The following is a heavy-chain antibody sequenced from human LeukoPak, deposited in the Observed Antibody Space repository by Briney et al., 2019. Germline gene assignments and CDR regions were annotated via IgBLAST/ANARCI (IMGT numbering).Heavy chain of an antibody. Sequence: GGSLRLSCAASGFTFSSYSMNWVRQAPGKGLVWVSSISSSSSYIYYADSVKGRFTISRDNAKNSLYLQMNSLRAEDTAVFYCARDHVGWGANWFDPWGQGTLVTVSS. CDR1: GFTFSSYS. CDR3: ARDHVGWGANWFDP. D-gene: IGHD1-26*01. J-gene: IGHJ5*02. CDR2: ISSSSSYI. V-gene: IGHV3-21*01.